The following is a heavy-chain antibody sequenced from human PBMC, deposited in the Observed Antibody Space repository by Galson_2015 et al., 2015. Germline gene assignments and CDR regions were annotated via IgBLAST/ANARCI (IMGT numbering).Heavy chain of an antibody. Sequence: SGSGAVTYSADSVKGRFTISRDNSKNTLYLQMNSLRAEDTAVYYCAKDTRKTGTTSFDIWGQGTMVTVSS. V-gene: IGHV3-23*01. CDR2: SGSGAVT. D-gene: IGHD1-1*01. CDR3: AKDTRKTGTTSFDI. J-gene: IGHJ3*02.